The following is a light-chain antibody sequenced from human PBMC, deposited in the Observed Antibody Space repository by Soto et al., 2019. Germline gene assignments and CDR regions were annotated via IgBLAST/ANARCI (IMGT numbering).Light chain of an antibody. CDR2: DTS. CDR1: ETIRGL. CDR3: QQRHNWPIT. J-gene: IGKJ5*01. Sequence: EIVLTQSPATLSLSXXXXXXXXXXASETIRGLLAWYQQRPGQPPRLLIYDTSNRATGIPARFSGSGSGTDFTLTISGLEPADLGVYYCQQRHNWPITFGQGTRLEIK. V-gene: IGKV3-11*01.